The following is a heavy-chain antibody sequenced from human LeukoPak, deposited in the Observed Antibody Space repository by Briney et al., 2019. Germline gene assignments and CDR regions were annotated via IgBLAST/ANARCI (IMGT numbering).Heavy chain of an antibody. V-gene: IGHV1-2*02. CDR1: GYTFIGYY. CDR3: ARDLGRWLQLSLDY. CDR2: INPNSGGT. J-gene: IGHJ4*02. D-gene: IGHD5-24*01. Sequence: ASVKVSCKASGYTFIGYYMHWVRQAPGQGLEWMGWINPNSGGTNYAQKFQGRVTMTRDTSISTAYMELSRLRSDDTAVYYCARDLGRWLQLSLDYWGQGTLVTVSS.